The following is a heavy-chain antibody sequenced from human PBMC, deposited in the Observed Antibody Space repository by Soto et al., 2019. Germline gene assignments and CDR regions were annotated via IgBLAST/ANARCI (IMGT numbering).Heavy chain of an antibody. CDR2: IYHSGST. J-gene: IGHJ4*02. CDR1: GGSISSGGYS. D-gene: IGHD5-18*01. Sequence: PSETLSLTCAVSGGSISSGGYSWSWIRQPPGKGLEWIGYIYHSGSTYYNPSLKSRVTISVDRSKNQFSLKLSSVTAADTAVYYCARGPYSYVGNYIDYWGQGTMVTV. V-gene: IGHV4-30-2*01. CDR3: ARGPYSYVGNYIDY.